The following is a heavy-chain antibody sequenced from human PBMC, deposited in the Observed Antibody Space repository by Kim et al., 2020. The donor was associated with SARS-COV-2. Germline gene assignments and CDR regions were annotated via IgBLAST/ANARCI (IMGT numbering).Heavy chain of an antibody. D-gene: IGHD6-19*01. CDR1: GFTFSSYA. CDR2: ISGSGGST. J-gene: IGHJ1*01. CDR3: AKDHYGSGWYQSAEYFQH. V-gene: IGHV3-23*01. Sequence: GGSLRLSCAASGFTFSSYAMSWVRQAPGKGLEWVSAISGSGGSTYYADSVKGWFTISRDNSKNTLYLQMNSLRAEDTAVYYCAKDHYGSGWYQSAEYFQHWGQGTLVTVSS.